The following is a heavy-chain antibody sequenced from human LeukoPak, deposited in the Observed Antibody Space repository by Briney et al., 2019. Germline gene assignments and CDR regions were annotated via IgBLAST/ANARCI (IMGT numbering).Heavy chain of an antibody. Sequence: ASVKVSCKASGYTFTGYYMHWVRQAPGQGLEWMGWINPNSGGTNYAQKFQGRVTMTRDTSISTAYMKLSRLRSDDTAVYYCAVGYSYGYLTAFDIWGQGTMVTVSS. CDR2: INPNSGGT. J-gene: IGHJ3*02. V-gene: IGHV1-2*02. D-gene: IGHD5-18*01. CDR3: AVGYSYGYLTAFDI. CDR1: GYTFTGYY.